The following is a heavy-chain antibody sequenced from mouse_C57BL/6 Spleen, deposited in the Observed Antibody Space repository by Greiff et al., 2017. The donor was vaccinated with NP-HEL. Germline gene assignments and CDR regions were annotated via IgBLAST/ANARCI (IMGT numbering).Heavy chain of an antibody. CDR3: ARRWDGGFDY. D-gene: IGHD4-1*01. J-gene: IGHJ2*01. Sequence: QVQLQQPGAELVMPGASVKLSCKASGYTFTSYWMHWVKQRPGQGLEWIGEIDPSDSYTNYNQKFKGKSTLTVDKSSSTAYMQLSSLTSEDSAVYYWARRWDGGFDYWGQGTTLTVSS. V-gene: IGHV1-69*01. CDR2: IDPSDSYT. CDR1: GYTFTSYW.